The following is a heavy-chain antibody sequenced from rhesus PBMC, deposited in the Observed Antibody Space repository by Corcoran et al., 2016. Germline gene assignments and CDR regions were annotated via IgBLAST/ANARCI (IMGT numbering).Heavy chain of an antibody. CDR1: GFSLSPSGLR. Sequence: QVTLKESGPALVKPTQTLTLTCTFSGFSLSPSGLRVSWIRQPPGKALVWLARIDWDDDKYYSTSLKSRLTISKDTSKNQVVLTMTNMDPVDTATYYCARSGQRLIFDYWGQGVLVTVSS. D-gene: IGHD6-31*01. CDR3: ARSGQRLIFDY. V-gene: IGHV2S2*01. CDR2: IDWDDDK. J-gene: IGHJ4*01.